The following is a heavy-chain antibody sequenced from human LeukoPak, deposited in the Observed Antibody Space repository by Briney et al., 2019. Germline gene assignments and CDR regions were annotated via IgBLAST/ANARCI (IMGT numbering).Heavy chain of an antibody. D-gene: IGHD4-17*01. J-gene: IGHJ4*02. CDR3: ARSVAKTTLTTFDY. CDR1: GDSISSYY. CDR2: IYYSGST. V-gene: IGHV4-59*01. Sequence: PSETLSLTCTVSGDSISSYYWSWIRQPPGKGLEWIGYIYYSGSTNYNPSLKSRVTISVDTSKNQFSLTLSSVTAADTAVYYCARSVAKTTLTTFDYWGQGTLVTVSS.